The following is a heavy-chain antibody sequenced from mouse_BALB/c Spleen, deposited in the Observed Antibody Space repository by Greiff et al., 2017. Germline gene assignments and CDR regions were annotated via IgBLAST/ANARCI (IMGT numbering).Heavy chain of an antibody. Sequence: QVQLQQPGAELVKPGTSVKLSCKASGYNFTSYWINWVKLRPGQGLEWIGDIYPGSGSTNYNEKFKSKATLTVDTSSSTAYMQLSSLASEDSALYYCALTGTSGCAYWGQGTLVTVSA. CDR3: ALTGTSGCAY. CDR2: IYPGSGST. V-gene: IGHV1-55*01. D-gene: IGHD4-1*01. J-gene: IGHJ3*01. CDR1: GYNFTSYW.